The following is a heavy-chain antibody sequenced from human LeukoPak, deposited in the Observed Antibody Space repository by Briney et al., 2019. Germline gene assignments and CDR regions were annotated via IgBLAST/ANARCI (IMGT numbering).Heavy chain of an antibody. J-gene: IGHJ4*02. CDR1: GFTFSTYA. CDR2: LSGNGNTI. CDR3: AKALYGGHDY. Sequence: GGSLRLSCAASGFTFSTYAMSWVRQAPGKGLVCVSALSGNGNTIYYADSVKGRFTISRDNSKNTLSLQMNSLRAEDTAVYYCAKALYGGHDYWGQGTLVTVSS. V-gene: IGHV3-23*01. D-gene: IGHD4-23*01.